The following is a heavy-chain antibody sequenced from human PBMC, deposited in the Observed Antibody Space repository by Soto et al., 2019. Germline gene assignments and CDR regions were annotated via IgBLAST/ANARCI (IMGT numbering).Heavy chain of an antibody. V-gene: IGHV1-18*01. Sequence: VSVKVSCKASGYTLTSYGSSWVRQAPGQGLEWMGWISAYNGNTNYAQKLQGRVTMTTDTSTSTAYMELRSLRSDDTAVYYCARDRAHSYGYAEIDYWGQGTLVTVSS. D-gene: IGHD5-18*01. CDR1: GYTLTSYG. CDR2: ISAYNGNT. J-gene: IGHJ4*02. CDR3: ARDRAHSYGYAEIDY.